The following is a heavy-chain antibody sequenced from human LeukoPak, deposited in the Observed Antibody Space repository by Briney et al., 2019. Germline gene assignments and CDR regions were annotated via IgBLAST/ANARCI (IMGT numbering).Heavy chain of an antibody. CDR1: GLTLGNAW. CDR2: IKSRTDGGIK. Sequence: GGSLRLSCAASGLTLGNAWMTWVRQAPGKGLEWVARIKSRTDGGIKDYAAPVKGTFTISRDDSENTVYLQMNSLKIEDTAVYYCATGRSGYFDSWGQGTLVFVSS. J-gene: IGHJ4*02. V-gene: IGHV3-15*01. CDR3: ATGRSGYFDS.